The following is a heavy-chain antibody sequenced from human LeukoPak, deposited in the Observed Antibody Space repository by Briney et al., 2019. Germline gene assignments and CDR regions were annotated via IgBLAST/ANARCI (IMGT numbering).Heavy chain of an antibody. CDR1: GFTFSSYS. CDR2: ISSSSSYI. D-gene: IGHD5-18*01. J-gene: IGHJ6*04. CDR3: ARLSVRGVLDTAIRDV. V-gene: IGHV3-21*01. Sequence: GGSLRLSCAASGFTFSSYSMNWVRQAPGKGLEWVSSISSSSSYIYYADSVKGRFTISRDNAKNSLYLQMNSLRAEDTAVYYCARLSVRGVLDTAIRDVWGKGTTVTVSS.